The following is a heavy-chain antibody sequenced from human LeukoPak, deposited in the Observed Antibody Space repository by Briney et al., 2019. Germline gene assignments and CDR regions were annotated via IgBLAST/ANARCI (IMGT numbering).Heavy chain of an antibody. V-gene: IGHV4-34*01. CDR3: ARGATVTTMDYYHYYMDV. CDR2: INHSGST. Sequence: SETLSLTCAVYGGSFSGYYWSWIRQPPGKGLEWIGEINHSGSTNYNPSLKSRVTISVDTSKNQFSLKLSSVTAADTAVYYCARGATVTTMDYYHYYMDVWGKGTTVTVSS. J-gene: IGHJ6*03. CDR1: GGSFSGYY. D-gene: IGHD4-17*01.